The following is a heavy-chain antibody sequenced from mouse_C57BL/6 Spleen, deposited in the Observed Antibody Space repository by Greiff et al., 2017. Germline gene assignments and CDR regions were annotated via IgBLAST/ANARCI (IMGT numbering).Heavy chain of an antibody. V-gene: IGHV1-80*01. D-gene: IGHD2-4*01. Sequence: VQLQESGAELVKPGASVKISCKASGYAFSSYWMNWVKQRPGKGLEWIGQIYPGDGDTNYNGKFKGKATLTADKSSSTAYMQLSSLTSEDSAVYFCARDYDYGGDYYAMDYWGQGTSVTVSS. CDR2: IYPGDGDT. J-gene: IGHJ4*01. CDR3: ARDYDYGGDYYAMDY. CDR1: GYAFSSYW.